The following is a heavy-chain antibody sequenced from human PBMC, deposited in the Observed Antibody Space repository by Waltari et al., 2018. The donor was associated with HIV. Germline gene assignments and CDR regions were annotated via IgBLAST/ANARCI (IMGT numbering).Heavy chain of an antibody. Sequence: EVQLVEPGAPLVQPGGSLRLSCPASGFTFSSYSIHWLRQTPGKGLEDVSARSGGGQCKYEAGSLEGRFTITREDSKDTVWRQMGRQRVEGAAVYYCAEGSYDVLTGYYGPFCEYWGEGTLVNVSS. CDR3: AEGSYDVLTGYYGPFCEY. CDR2: RSGGGQCK. CDR1: GFTFSSYS. V-gene: IGHV3-64D*06. J-gene: IGHJ4*02. D-gene: IGHD3-9*01.